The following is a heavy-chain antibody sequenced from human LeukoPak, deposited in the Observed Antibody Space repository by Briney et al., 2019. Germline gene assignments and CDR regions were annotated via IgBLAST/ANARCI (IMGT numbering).Heavy chain of an antibody. D-gene: IGHD6-13*01. V-gene: IGHV3-23*01. CDR3: AKDVLSAGTGVLVYFQN. J-gene: IGHJ1*01. Sequence: PGGSLRLSCAASGFTFSSYAMSWVRQAPGKGLEWVSAISGSGGSTYYADSVKGRFTISRENSKNTLYLQMNSLRAEDTAVYYCAKDVLSAGTGVLVYFQNWGQGTLVTVSS. CDR2: ISGSGGST. CDR1: GFTFSSYA.